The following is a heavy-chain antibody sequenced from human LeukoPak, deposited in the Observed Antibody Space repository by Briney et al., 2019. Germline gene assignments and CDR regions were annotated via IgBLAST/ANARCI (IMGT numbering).Heavy chain of an antibody. CDR3: ARLYSGNFYFDY. CDR1: GGSVTNSLYY. V-gene: IGHV4-39*01. Sequence: SETLSLTCTVSGGSVTNSLYYWAWIRQPPGKGLEWIGSIYYSGSTYCNPSLKSRVTISVDTSKNQFSLKLNPVTAADTAVYYCARLYSGNFYFDYWGQGTLVTVSS. J-gene: IGHJ4*02. D-gene: IGHD1-26*01. CDR2: IYYSGST.